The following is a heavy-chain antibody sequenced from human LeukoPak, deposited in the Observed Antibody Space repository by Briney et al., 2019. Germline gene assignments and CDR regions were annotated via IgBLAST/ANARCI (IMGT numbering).Heavy chain of an antibody. J-gene: IGHJ5*02. CDR1: VGSLGGYY. CDR2: IYHSGSA. V-gene: IGHV4-34*01. CDR3: TRWCSNDTCRKFDP. Sequence: SETLSLTCGVFVGSLGGYYWTWIRQSPGKGLEWIGEIYHSGSANYKPSLKSRVTIVIDTAMDQFSLKLISVTAADAAVYYCTRWCSNDTCRKFDPWGQGNLVTVSS. D-gene: IGHD2-8*01.